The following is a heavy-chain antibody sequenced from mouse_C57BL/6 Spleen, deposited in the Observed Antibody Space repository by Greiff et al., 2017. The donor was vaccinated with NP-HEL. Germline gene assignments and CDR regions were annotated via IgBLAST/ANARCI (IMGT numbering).Heavy chain of an antibody. V-gene: IGHV5-6*01. J-gene: IGHJ2*01. CDR3: ARHERGGFTLDY. CDR2: ISSGGSYT. CDR1: GFTFSSYG. D-gene: IGHD1-1*01. Sequence: EVMLVESGGDLVKPGGSLKLSCAASGFTFSSYGMSWVRPTPDKRLEWVATISSGGSYTYYPDSVKGRFTISRDNAKNTLYLQMSSLKSEDTAMYYCARHERGGFTLDYWGQGTTLTVSS.